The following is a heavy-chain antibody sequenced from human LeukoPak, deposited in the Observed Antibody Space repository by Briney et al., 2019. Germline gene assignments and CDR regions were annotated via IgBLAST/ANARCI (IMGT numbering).Heavy chain of an antibody. CDR3: ARGGVGYDYVWGSYRGAFDI. D-gene: IGHD3-16*02. Sequence: GGSLRLSCAASGFTFSIYSMNWVRQAPGKGLEWVSYISSSSSTIYYADSVKGRFTISRDNAKNSLYLQMNSLRAEDTAVYYCARGGVGYDYVWGSYRGAFDIWGQGTMVTVSS. J-gene: IGHJ3*02. V-gene: IGHV3-48*01. CDR1: GFTFSIYS. CDR2: ISSSSSTI.